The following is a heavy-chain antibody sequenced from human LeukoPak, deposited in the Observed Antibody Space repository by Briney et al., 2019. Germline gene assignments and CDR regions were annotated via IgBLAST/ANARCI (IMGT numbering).Heavy chain of an antibody. CDR2: ISYDGNNK. D-gene: IGHD1-14*01. J-gene: IGHJ1*01. V-gene: IGHV3-30*03. CDR1: GFTFSNFD. CDR3: ASNTGD. Sequence: GGSLRLSCAASGFTFSNFDMHWIRQAPGKGLEWVAVISYDGNNKYYADSVKGRFTISRDNSKDTLYPQVNSLRAEDMAVYYCASNTGDWGQGTLVTVPS.